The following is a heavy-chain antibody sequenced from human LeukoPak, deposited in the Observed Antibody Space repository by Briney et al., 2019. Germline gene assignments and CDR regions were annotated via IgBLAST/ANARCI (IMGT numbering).Heavy chain of an antibody. CDR1: GFTFDDYE. D-gene: IGHD3-22*01. CDR3: ARAGVESSGYYAFDV. J-gene: IGHJ3*01. Sequence: GGSLRLSCAASGFTFDDYEMSWVRQAPGKGLEWVAVISSDGINKYYADSVKGRFTISRDNSENTLYLQMNSLRAEDTAVYYCARAGVESSGYYAFDVWGQGTILTVSS. V-gene: IGHV3-30-3*01. CDR2: ISSDGINK.